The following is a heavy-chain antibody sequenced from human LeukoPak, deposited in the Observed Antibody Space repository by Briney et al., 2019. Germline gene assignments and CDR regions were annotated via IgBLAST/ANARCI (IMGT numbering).Heavy chain of an antibody. D-gene: IGHD3-22*01. CDR1: GFTFSNYW. V-gene: IGHV3-7*01. CDR3: AIMTTYYDSSGYYPFQH. CDR2: IDQDGSEK. Sequence: GRSLRLSCAASGFTFSNYWMTWVRQAPGKRLEWVANIDQDGSEKNYVDSVKGRFTISRDNAKNSVYLQMNSLRDDDTAVYYCAIMTTYYDSSGYYPFQHWGQGTLVTVSS. J-gene: IGHJ1*01.